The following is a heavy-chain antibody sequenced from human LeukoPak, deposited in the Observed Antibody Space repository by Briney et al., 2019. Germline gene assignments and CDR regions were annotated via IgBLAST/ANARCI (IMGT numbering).Heavy chain of an antibody. CDR2: IKQDGSEK. CDR3: ARWGAGCSSTSCYGPQDYYYGMDV. CDR1: GFTFSSYW. J-gene: IGHJ6*02. D-gene: IGHD2-2*01. Sequence: GGSLRLSCAASGFTFSSYWMSWVRQAPGKGLEWVANIKQDGSEKYYVDSVKGRFTISRDNAKNSLYLQMNGLRAEDTAVYYCARWGAGCSSTSCYGPQDYYYGMDVWGQGTTVTVSS. V-gene: IGHV3-7*01.